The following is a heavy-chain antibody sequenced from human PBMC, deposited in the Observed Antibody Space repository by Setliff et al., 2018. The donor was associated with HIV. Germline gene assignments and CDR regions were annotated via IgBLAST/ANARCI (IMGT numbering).Heavy chain of an antibody. CDR2: IYYTGTT. CDR3: AGDASPDSESGGYSAGGY. D-gene: IGHD3-22*01. Sequence: PSETLSLTCTVSGDSVTRGGDFWIWIRQRPGEGLEWIGYIYYTGTTYYNPSLKSRVSISLYMQMNHLRVEDAAVYYCAGDASPDSESGGYSAGGYWGPGTLVTVSS. CDR1: GDSVTRGGDF. V-gene: IGHV4-31*05. J-gene: IGHJ4*02.